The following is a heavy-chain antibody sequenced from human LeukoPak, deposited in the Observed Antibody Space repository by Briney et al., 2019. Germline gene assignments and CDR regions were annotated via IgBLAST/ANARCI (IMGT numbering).Heavy chain of an antibody. CDR2: ISGSGVGT. CDR1: GFTFSNYG. V-gene: IGHV3-23*01. Sequence: GGSLRLSCAASGFTFSNYGMSWARQAPGKGLEWVSGISGSGVGTYYADSVKGRFTISRDNAKNSLYLQMNSLRAEDTAVYYCAELGITMIGGVWGKGTTVTISS. CDR3: AELGITMIGGV. J-gene: IGHJ6*04. D-gene: IGHD3-10*02.